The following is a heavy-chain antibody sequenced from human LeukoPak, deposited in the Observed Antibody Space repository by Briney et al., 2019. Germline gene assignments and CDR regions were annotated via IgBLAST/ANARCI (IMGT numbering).Heavy chain of an antibody. V-gene: IGHV4-38-2*01. J-gene: IGHJ4*02. CDR3: ARAGWIITSGIDY. Sequence: PSETLSLTCGVSGFSISRSYYWAWIRQPPGKGLEWIGTIYHIGSTYYSPSLGSRVTMSVDTSKNEFSLILKSVTAADTAVYYCARAGWIITSGIDYCGQGALVTVSS. CDR1: GFSISRSYY. D-gene: IGHD3-10*01. CDR2: IYHIGST.